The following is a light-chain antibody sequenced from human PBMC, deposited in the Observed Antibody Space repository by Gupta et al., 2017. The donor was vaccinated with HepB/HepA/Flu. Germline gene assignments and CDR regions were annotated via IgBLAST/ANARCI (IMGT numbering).Light chain of an antibody. CDR1: SGHSNYA. J-gene: IGLJ1*01. CDR3: QTWGSGIGYA. V-gene: IGLV4-69*01. CDR2: VKRDGSH. Sequence: QLVLTQSPSASASLGASVKIPCTLSSGHSNYAIAWHQHHPEKGPRYLMRVKRDGSHTKGDGIPARFSGSSSGPERYLTISSLQSEDEADYYCQTWGSGIGYAFGTGTKVTVL.